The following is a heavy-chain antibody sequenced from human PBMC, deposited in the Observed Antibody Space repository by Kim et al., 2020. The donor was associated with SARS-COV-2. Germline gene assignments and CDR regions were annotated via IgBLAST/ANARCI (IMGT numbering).Heavy chain of an antibody. CDR1: GFTVSSNY. J-gene: IGHJ3*02. V-gene: IGHV3-53*04. CDR3: ARDLRGSNSRHAFDI. D-gene: IGHD1-26*01. CDR2: IYSGGTT. Sequence: GGSLRLSCAASGFTVSSNYMSWVRQAPGKGLEWVSVIYSGGTTYYADSVKGRFTISRQNSKNTLYLQMNSLRAEDTAVYYCARDLRGSNSRHAFDIWGQGTMVTVSS.